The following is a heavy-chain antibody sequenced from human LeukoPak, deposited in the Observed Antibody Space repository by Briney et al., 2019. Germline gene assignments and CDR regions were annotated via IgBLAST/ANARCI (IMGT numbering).Heavy chain of an antibody. V-gene: IGHV3-33*08. Sequence: GGSLRLSCAASGFTFSSYSMNWVRQAPGKGLEWVAIIWYDGSKKYYADSVKGRFTISRDTSKNTLYLQMNSLRAEDTAVYYCARSGDADPYDRAPLDYWGQGTLVTVSS. CDR2: IWYDGSKK. J-gene: IGHJ4*02. D-gene: IGHD3-22*01. CDR3: ARSGDADPYDRAPLDY. CDR1: GFTFSSYS.